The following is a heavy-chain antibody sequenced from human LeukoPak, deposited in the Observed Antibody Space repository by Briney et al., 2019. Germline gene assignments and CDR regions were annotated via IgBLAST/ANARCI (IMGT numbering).Heavy chain of an antibody. D-gene: IGHD3-22*01. CDR1: GFTFSSYA. J-gene: IGHJ4*02. Sequence: QTGGSPRLSCAASGFTFSSYAMSWVRQAPGKGLEWVTVISYDGSNKYYADSVKGRFTISRDNSKNTLYLQMNSLRAEDTAVYYCARDLRYYDSSGYSASDYWGQGTLVTVSS. V-gene: IGHV3-30*04. CDR2: ISYDGSNK. CDR3: ARDLRYYDSSGYSASDY.